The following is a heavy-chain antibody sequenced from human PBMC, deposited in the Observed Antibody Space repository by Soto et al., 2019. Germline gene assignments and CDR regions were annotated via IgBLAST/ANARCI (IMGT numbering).Heavy chain of an antibody. Sequence: GESLKISCKGSGYSFTNYWIGWVRQMPGKGLEWMGIIYPGDSDTRYSPSFQGQVTISADKSISTAYLQLSSLKASDTAMYYCARQAGYSYGFRGYDFDYWGQGTLVTVSS. J-gene: IGHJ4*02. V-gene: IGHV5-51*01. CDR1: GYSFTNYW. CDR2: IYPGDSDT. D-gene: IGHD5-18*01. CDR3: ARQAGYSYGFRGYDFDY.